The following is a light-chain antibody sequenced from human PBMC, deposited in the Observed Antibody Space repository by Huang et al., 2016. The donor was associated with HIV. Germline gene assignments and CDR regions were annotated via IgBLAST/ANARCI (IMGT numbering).Light chain of an antibody. Sequence: AVQLTQSPSSLSASVGDTVIISCRASQDIGTSLAWYQQRTGRAPKLLISAASTFQTGVPSRFSGDSAGTYFTLFITNLQPEDFATYYCQQLHTYPITFGQGTRLDMK. CDR3: QQLHTYPIT. CDR2: AAS. J-gene: IGKJ5*01. CDR1: QDIGTS. V-gene: IGKV1-13*02.